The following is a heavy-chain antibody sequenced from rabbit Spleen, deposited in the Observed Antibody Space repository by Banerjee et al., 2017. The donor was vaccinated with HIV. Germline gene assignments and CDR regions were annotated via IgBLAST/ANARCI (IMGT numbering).Heavy chain of an antibody. D-gene: IGHD4-1*01. J-gene: IGHJ4*01. CDR3: VREVAAKFSL. V-gene: IGHV1S7*01. CDR2: IDPVFSYT. CDR1: GIDFTNYG. Sequence: QSLEESGGGLVQPGGSLTLSCTASGIDFTNYGITWVRQAPGKGLEWIGYIDPVFSYTYYASWVNGRFTISSHNAQNTLFLQLNSLTAAGTATYFCVREVAAKFSLWGQGTLVTVS.